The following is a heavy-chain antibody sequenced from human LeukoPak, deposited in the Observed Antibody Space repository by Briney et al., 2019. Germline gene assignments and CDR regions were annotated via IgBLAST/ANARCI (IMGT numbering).Heavy chain of an antibody. CDR2: INPSGGGT. V-gene: IGHV1-46*01. CDR1: GYTFTKYY. Sequence: ASVKVSCKASGYTFTKYYMHWVRQAPGQGLEWMGIINPSGGGTTYAQKFQDRVTMTRDTSTSTAYMELGSLRSEDTAVYYCATWGSSSSPLPSMDVWGQGTTVIVSS. J-gene: IGHJ6*02. CDR3: ATWGSSSSPLPSMDV. D-gene: IGHD6-13*01.